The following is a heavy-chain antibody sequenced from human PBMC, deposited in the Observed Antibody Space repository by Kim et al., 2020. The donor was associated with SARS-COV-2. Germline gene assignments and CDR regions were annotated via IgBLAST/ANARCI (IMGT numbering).Heavy chain of an antibody. J-gene: IGHJ6*02. Sequence: GSLRLSCAASGFTFSSYAMNWVRQAPGQGLEWVSGISGSGGGTYYADSVKGRCTISRDNSKNTLYLQMSSLRVEDTAVYYCAKDVSLYDYVWGSYRRGPSASHGMDVWGQGTTVTVSS. CDR2: ISGSGGGT. V-gene: IGHV3-23*01. CDR1: GFTFSSYA. D-gene: IGHD3-16*02. CDR3: AKDVSLYDYVWGSYRRGPSASHGMDV.